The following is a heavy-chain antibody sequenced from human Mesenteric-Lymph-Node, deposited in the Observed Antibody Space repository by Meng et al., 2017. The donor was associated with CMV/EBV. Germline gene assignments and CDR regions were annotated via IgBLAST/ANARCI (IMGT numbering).Heavy chain of an antibody. J-gene: IGHJ4*02. CDR1: GFNVRDKY. CDR2: IYRGDNT. D-gene: IGHD3-10*01. V-gene: IGHV3-66*01. Sequence: VHLLGSGGGLVQPGGSLRLSCAASGFNVRDKYMSWVRQAPGKGLEWVCIIYRGDNTYYIDSVKDRFTVSRDNSKNTMYLQMNSLRVEDTAVYYCTGDSVSNPNLDYWGQGTLVTVSS. CDR3: TGDSVSNPNLDY.